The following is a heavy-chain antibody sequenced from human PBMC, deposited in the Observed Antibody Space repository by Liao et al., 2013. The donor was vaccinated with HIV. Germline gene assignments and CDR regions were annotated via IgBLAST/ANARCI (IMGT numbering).Heavy chain of an antibody. Sequence: QVQLQQWGAGLLKPSETLSLTCTVSGGSISSYYWSWIRQPAGKGLEWIGHIYTSGSTNYNPSLKSRVTMSVDTSKNQFSLKLSSVSAADTAVYFCARGGYYDILTWEGEYSFDYWGQGTLVTVSS. V-gene: IGHV4-59*10. CDR1: GGSISSYY. CDR2: IYTSGST. D-gene: IGHD3-9*01. J-gene: IGHJ4*02. CDR3: ARGGYYDILTWEGEYSFDY.